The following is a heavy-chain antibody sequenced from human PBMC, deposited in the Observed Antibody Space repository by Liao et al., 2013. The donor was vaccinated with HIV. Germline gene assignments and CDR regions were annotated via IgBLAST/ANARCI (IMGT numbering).Heavy chain of an antibody. CDR1: GDSLTTDH. V-gene: IGHV4-4*07. D-gene: IGHD4/OR15-4a*01. CDR3: ARGTMGANDNYFAY. Sequence: QLQLRESGPGLVKPSETLSLTCTVSGDSLTTDHWSWIRQPAGKGLEWIGRIDASGKADYSSSLRGRATLSIETYRSQFSLRLTSMSAADTAVYYCARGTMGANDNYFAYWGRGALVTVSS. J-gene: IGHJ4*02. CDR2: IDASGKA.